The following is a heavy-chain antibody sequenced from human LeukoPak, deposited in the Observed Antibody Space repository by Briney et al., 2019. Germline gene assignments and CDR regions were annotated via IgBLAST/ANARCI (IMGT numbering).Heavy chain of an antibody. CDR1: GGSLTSYY. D-gene: IGHD5-18*01. J-gene: IGHJ4*02. CDR2: IYYTGVT. V-gene: IGHV4-59*01. Sequence: PSETLSLTCTVSGGSLTSYYWSWIRQPPGRGLEWIGYIYYTGVTNYSPSLTSRVSMSVDTSKNQFSLKLSSVTAADTAVYYCARVDSRLWAFDYWGQGTLVTVSS. CDR3: ARVDSRLWAFDY.